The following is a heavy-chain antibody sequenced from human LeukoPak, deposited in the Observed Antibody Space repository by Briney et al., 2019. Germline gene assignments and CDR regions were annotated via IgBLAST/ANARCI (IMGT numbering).Heavy chain of an antibody. D-gene: IGHD2-15*01. CDR1: GGSFSGYY. CDR3: ARVEVVVVAANYYFDY. CDR2: INHSGST. Sequence: SETLSLTRAVYGGSFSGYYWSWIRQPPGKGLEWIGEINHSGSTNYNPSLKSRVTISVDTSKNQFSLKLSSVTAADTAVYYCARVEVVVVAANYYFDYWGQGTLVTVSS. J-gene: IGHJ4*02. V-gene: IGHV4-34*01.